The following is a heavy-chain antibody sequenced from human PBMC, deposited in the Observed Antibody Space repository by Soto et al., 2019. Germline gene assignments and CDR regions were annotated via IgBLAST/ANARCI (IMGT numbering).Heavy chain of an antibody. V-gene: IGHV3-30*04. Sequence: GGSLRLSCTASGFTISSYAMHWGRQAPGTGLGRVAVISYDGSNKSYSDSVKGRFTISRDNSKNTLYLQMNSLRAEDTAVYYGAREGIASAGYFDYWGQGTLVTVSS. CDR2: ISYDGSNK. J-gene: IGHJ4*02. CDR1: GFTISSYA. D-gene: IGHD6-13*01. CDR3: AREGIASAGYFDY.